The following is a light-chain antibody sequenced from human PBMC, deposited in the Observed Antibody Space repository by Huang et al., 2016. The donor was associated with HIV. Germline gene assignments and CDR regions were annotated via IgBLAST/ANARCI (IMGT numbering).Light chain of an antibody. Sequence: EVVMTQSPGTLSVSPRERATLSCKTSQSIYNKLAWYQQKPGQAPRLLIYITSTRATGGPARFSGGGSGTDFTLTISSLQSEDFGIYYCQHYSSWPPMYTFGQGTKLEI. CDR2: ITS. CDR1: QSIYNK. V-gene: IGKV3-15*01. J-gene: IGKJ2*01. CDR3: QHYSSWPPMYT.